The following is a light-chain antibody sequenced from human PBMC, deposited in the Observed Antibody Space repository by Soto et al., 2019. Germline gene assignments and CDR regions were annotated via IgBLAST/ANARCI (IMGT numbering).Light chain of an antibody. J-gene: IGKJ5*01. CDR3: QQRSSWPQIT. CDR1: QSVSSY. V-gene: IGKV3-11*01. CDR2: DAS. Sequence: EIVLTQSPGTLSLSPGERATLSCRASQSVSSYLAWYQQKPGQAPRLLIYDASNRATGIPARFSGSGSGTDFTLTISSLEPEDFAVYYCQQRSSWPQITFGQGTRLEIK.